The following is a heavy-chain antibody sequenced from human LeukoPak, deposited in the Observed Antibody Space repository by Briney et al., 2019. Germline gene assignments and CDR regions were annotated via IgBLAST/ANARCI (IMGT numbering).Heavy chain of an antibody. CDR1: GFTFSSSA. Sequence: GGSLRLSCEASGFTFSSSAMTWVRQAPGKGLVWVSSVGGDGYTYYADSMRGRFSISRDTSKNTLYLQMNSLRGEDTAVYYCAKGGISEDGLDYWGQGTQVTVSS. CDR2: VGGDGYT. V-gene: IGHV3-23*01. CDR3: AKGGISEDGLDY. D-gene: IGHD6-13*01. J-gene: IGHJ4*02.